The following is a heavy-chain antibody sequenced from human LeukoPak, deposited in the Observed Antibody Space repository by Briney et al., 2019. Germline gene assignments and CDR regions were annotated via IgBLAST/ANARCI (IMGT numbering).Heavy chain of an antibody. Sequence: TSETLSLTCTVSGGSISSSSYYWGWIRQPPGTGLEWIGSIYYSGSTNYNPSLKSRVTMSVDTSKNQFSMKLSAVNAADTAVYYCARELPKGYYYYYMDVWGKGTAVTIAS. D-gene: IGHD2-15*01. CDR1: GGSISSSSYY. J-gene: IGHJ6*03. CDR2: IYYSGST. CDR3: ARELPKGYYYYYMDV. V-gene: IGHV4-39*07.